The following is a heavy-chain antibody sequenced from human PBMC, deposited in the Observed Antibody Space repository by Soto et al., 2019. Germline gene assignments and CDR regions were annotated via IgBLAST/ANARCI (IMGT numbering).Heavy chain of an antibody. CDR3: ARGRGWVDR. CDR1: GGSITSYY. J-gene: IGHJ5*02. Sequence: QVQLQESGPGLVKPSETLSLTCTVSGGSITSYYWSWIRQPLGKGLEWIGSMYYSGSTNYNPSLESRVTISVATSLNQFSLKLSSVPAADTAVVDCARGRGWVDRWGQGTLVTVSS. V-gene: IGHV4-59*01. CDR2: MYYSGST.